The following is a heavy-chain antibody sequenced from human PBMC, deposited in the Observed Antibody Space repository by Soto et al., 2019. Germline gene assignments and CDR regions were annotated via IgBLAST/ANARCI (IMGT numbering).Heavy chain of an antibody. Sequence: PGGSLRLSCAASGFSFSDAWINWVRQAPGKGLEWVSAISGSGGSTYYADSVKGRFTISRDNSKNTLYLQMNSLRAEDTAVYYCAKDLPYYDILTGYYDAYYYMDVWGKGTTVTVSS. CDR2: ISGSGGST. CDR1: GFSFSDAW. CDR3: AKDLPYYDILTGYYDAYYYMDV. D-gene: IGHD3-9*01. V-gene: IGHV3-23*01. J-gene: IGHJ6*03.